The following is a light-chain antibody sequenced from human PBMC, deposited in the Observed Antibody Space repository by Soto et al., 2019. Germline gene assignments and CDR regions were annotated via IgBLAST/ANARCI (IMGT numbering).Light chain of an antibody. J-gene: IGKJ5*01. CDR2: GAS. Sequence: EIVMTQSPVTLSVSPGERATLSCRASQSVSSNLAWYQQKPGQAPRLLIYGASTRAAGVPARFSGSGSGTDFTLTISSLQSEDFAVYYCQQYNKWPPITFGQGTRLEIK. CDR1: QSVSSN. CDR3: QQYNKWPPIT. V-gene: IGKV3-15*01.